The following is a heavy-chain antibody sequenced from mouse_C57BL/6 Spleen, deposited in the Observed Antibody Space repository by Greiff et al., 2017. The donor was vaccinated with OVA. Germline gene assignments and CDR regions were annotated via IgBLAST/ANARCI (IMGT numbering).Heavy chain of an antibody. CDR2: ISSGSSTI. J-gene: IGHJ4*01. D-gene: IGHD2-5*01. Sequence: EVQRVESGGGLVKPGGSLKLSCAASGFTFSDYGMHWVRQAPEKGLEWVAYISSGSSTIYYADTVKGRFTISRDNAKNTLFLQMTSLRSEDTAMYYCARPSNYPFYYYAMDYWGQGTSVTVSS. V-gene: IGHV5-17*01. CDR3: ARPSNYPFYYYAMDY. CDR1: GFTFSDYG.